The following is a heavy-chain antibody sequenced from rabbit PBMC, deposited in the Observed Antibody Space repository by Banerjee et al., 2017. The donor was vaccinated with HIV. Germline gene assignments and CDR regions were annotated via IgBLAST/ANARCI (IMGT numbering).Heavy chain of an antibody. J-gene: IGHJ4*01. Sequence: QSLEESGGGLVKPGGTLTLTCKASGIDFSSSYWICWVRQAPGKGLEWIGCIYTGSGNTYYASWAKGRFTISKTSSTTVTLQLTSLTAADTATYFCARDDYGDYPFNLWGPGTLVTVS. D-gene: IGHD2-1*01. CDR1: GIDFSSSYW. V-gene: IGHV1S40*01. CDR3: ARDDYGDYPFNL. CDR2: IYTGSGNT.